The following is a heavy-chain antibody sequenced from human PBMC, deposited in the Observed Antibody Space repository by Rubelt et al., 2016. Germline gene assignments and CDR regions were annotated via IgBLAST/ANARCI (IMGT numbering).Heavy chain of an antibody. V-gene: IGHV4-59*12. CDR2: IYYSGST. CDR3: ARSGNYDSSGYYDY. Sequence: QVQLQESGPGLVKPSETLSLTCTVSGGSISSYYWNWIRQPPGKGLEWIGYIYYSGSTNYSPSLKSRVTISVDTSRNQFSPKLSSVAAVDTAVYYCARSGNYDSSGYYDYWGQGTLVTVSS. CDR1: GGSISSYY. J-gene: IGHJ4*02. D-gene: IGHD3-22*01.